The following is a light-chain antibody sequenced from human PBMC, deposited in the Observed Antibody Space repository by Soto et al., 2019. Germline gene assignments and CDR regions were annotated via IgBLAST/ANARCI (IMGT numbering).Light chain of an antibody. V-gene: IGKV1-9*01. CDR3: QQAASFPIT. J-gene: IGKJ5*01. Sequence: IRVTESPSFLSAKVGDRVTISCRASQGMSTYVAWYQQKPGKAPKLLIYTASSLQSGVPSRFSGSGSGTDFTLTINGLQPEDFATYYCQQAASFPITFGQGTRLEI. CDR2: TAS. CDR1: QGMSTY.